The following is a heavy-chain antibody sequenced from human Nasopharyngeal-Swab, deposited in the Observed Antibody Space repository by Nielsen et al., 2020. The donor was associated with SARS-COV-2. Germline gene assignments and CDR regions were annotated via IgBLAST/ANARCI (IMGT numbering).Heavy chain of an antibody. CDR3: AREGTWNDLGNTFDI. D-gene: IGHD1-1*01. V-gene: IGHV3-48*01. CDR2: ISSSSSTI. Sequence: GESLKISCAASGFTFSTYTMNWVRQAPGKGLEWVSYISSSSSTIYYADSAKGRFTISRDNAKNSLYLQMNSLRAEDTAVYYCAREGTWNDLGNTFDIWGQGTMVTISS. CDR1: GFTFSTYT. J-gene: IGHJ3*02.